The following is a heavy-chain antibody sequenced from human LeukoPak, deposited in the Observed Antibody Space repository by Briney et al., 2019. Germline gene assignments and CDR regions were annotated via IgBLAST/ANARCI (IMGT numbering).Heavy chain of an antibody. CDR1: GYTFTSYY. V-gene: IGHV7-4-1*02. Sequence: ASVKVSCKASGYTFTSYYMHWVRQAPGQGLEWMGWINTNTGNPTYAQGFTGRFVFSLDTSVGTAYLRISSLKAEDTAVYYCARLTYDYVWGSYRYGPGRDWGQGTLVTVSS. D-gene: IGHD3-16*02. J-gene: IGHJ4*02. CDR2: INTNTGNP. CDR3: ARLTYDYVWGSYRYGPGRD.